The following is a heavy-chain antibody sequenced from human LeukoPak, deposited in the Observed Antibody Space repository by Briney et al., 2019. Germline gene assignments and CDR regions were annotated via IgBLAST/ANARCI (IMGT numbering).Heavy chain of an antibody. Sequence: SETLSLTCTVSGGFISSYYWSWIRQPPGKGLEWIGYIYYSGSTNYNPSLKSRVTISVDTSKNQFSLKLSSVTAADTAVYYCASPYSGSPDDAFDIWSQGTMVTVSS. CDR2: IYYSGST. V-gene: IGHV4-59*01. D-gene: IGHD1-26*01. J-gene: IGHJ3*02. CDR1: GGFISSYY. CDR3: ASPYSGSPDDAFDI.